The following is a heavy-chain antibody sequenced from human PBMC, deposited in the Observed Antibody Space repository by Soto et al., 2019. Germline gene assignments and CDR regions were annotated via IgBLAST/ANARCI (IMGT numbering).Heavy chain of an antibody. CDR3: ARELLFYDSDGFSWDDAFDI. Sequence: SGTLSHTWAVSGCSISSYGWSWIREPPGKGLEWIGYIYQSGSTYYNPSLKSRVTMSLDRPKNQFSLKLSSVTAADTAVYYCARELLFYDSDGFSWDDAFDIWGQGTMVTVSS. D-gene: IGHD3-22*01. V-gene: IGHV4-59*12. CDR2: IYQSGST. CDR1: GCSISSYG. J-gene: IGHJ3*02.